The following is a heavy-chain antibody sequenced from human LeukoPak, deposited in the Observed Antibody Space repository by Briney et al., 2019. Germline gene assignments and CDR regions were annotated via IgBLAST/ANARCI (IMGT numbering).Heavy chain of an antibody. D-gene: IGHD1-26*01. Sequence: GGSLRLSCAASGFTFSSYSMNWVHQAPGKGLEWVSSISSSSSYIYYADSVKGRFTISRDNAKNSLYLQMNSLRAEDTAAYYCARGSWHTRPAAYYYMDVWGKGTTVTVSS. J-gene: IGHJ6*03. V-gene: IGHV3-21*01. CDR2: ISSSSSYI. CDR3: ARGSWHTRPAAYYYMDV. CDR1: GFTFSSYS.